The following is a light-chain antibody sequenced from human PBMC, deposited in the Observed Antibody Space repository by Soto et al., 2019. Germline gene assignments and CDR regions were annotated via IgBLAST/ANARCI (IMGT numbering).Light chain of an antibody. CDR1: QSVSSSY. CDR2: GAS. CDR3: HQYGSSPQT. Sequence: VLTQSPGTLSLSPGERATLSCSASQSVSSSYLAWYQQKPGQAPRLLIYGASSRATGIPDRFTGSGSGTDFTLTISRLEPEDFAVFYCHQYGSSPQTFGQGTKVDIK. V-gene: IGKV3-20*01. J-gene: IGKJ1*01.